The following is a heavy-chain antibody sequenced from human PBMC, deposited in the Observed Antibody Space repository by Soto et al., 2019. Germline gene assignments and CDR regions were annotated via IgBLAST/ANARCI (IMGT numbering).Heavy chain of an antibody. J-gene: IGHJ5*01. Sequence: GGSLRLSCAASGFTFSNYAMSWVRQAPGKGLDWVSVISGSADTTYYADSVKGRFTISRDNSKNTVYLQMNSLRAEDTAIYYCAKVISSGWPNRFDSWGHGSLVTV. CDR3: AKVISSGWPNRFDS. D-gene: IGHD6-19*01. V-gene: IGHV3-23*01. CDR1: GFTFSNYA. CDR2: ISGSADTT.